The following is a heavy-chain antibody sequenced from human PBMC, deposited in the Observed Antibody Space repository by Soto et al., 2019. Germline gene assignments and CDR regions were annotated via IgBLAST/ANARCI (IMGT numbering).Heavy chain of an antibody. CDR3: ARVASSGWYPWFDP. CDR1: GGSISSYY. J-gene: IGHJ5*02. V-gene: IGHV4-59*01. Sequence: SETLSLTCTVSGGSISSYYWSWIRQPPGKGLEWIGYIYYSGSTNYNPSLKSRVTISVDTSKNQFSLKLSSVTAADTAVYYCARVASSGWYPWFDPWGQGTLVTVSS. D-gene: IGHD6-19*01. CDR2: IYYSGST.